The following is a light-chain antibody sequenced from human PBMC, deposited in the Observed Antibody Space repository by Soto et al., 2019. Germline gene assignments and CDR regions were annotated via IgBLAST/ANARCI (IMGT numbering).Light chain of an antibody. J-gene: IGKJ1*01. CDR2: GAS. V-gene: IGKV3-20*01. CDR1: QSISSSY. Sequence: EIVLTQSPGTLSLSPGERATLSCRASQSISSSYLTWYQQKPGQAPRLRIYGASSRATGSPDRFSGSGSGTDFTLPISRREPEDVAVYYCQQYCGSPLWTFGQGTKVEIK. CDR3: QQYCGSPLWT.